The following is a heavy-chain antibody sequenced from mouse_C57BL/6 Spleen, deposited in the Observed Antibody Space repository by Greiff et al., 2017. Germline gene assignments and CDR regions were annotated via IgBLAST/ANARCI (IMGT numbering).Heavy chain of an antibody. CDR1: GYAFSSSW. Sequence: VQLQESGPELVKPGASVKISCKASGYAFSSSWMNWVKQRPGKGLEWIGRIYPGDGDTNYNGKFKGKATLTADKSSSTAYMQLSSLTSEDSAVSFCARSLGRGYFEVWGTGTTVTVSS. D-gene: IGHD4-1*01. CDR2: IYPGDGDT. V-gene: IGHV1-82*01. CDR3: ARSLGRGYFEV. J-gene: IGHJ1*03.